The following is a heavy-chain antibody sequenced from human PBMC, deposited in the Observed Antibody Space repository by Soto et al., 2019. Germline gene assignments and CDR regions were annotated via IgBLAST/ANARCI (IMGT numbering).Heavy chain of an antibody. CDR2: IKGDGSDR. J-gene: IGHJ3*02. CDR1: GFSCRDYW. D-gene: IGHD7-27*01. Sequence: ELQLVQSGGGLAQPGGSLRLSCIASGFSCRDYWMAWIRQVPGKGLELVAAIKGDGSDRGYLESVEGRFTIYRDNANNSVFLHLTTLTAEDTAVYFCTRDPSWGAFDIWGQGTMVTVSS. CDR3: TRDPSWGAFDI. V-gene: IGHV3-7*01.